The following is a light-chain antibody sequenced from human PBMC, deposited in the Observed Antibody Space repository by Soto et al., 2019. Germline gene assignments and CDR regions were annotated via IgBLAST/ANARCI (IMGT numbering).Light chain of an antibody. Sequence: DIQMTQSPSALSASVGDRVTITCRASQSISSYLNWYQQKPGKAPKLLIYAASNLQSGVPSSFSGSRSGTSFILTISSLQPEDSANYYCQQSYSTFGTFGQGTKVEIK. CDR3: QQSYSTFGT. V-gene: IGKV1-39*01. CDR1: QSISSY. CDR2: AAS. J-gene: IGKJ1*01.